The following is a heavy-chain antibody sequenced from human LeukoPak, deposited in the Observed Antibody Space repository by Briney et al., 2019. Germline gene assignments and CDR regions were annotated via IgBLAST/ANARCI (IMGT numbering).Heavy chain of an antibody. CDR1: GGSISSYY. CDR3: ARGLWYNWNFISNRRGAFDI. V-gene: IGHV4-59*01. D-gene: IGHD1-7*01. Sequence: SETLSRTCTVSGGSISSYYWSWIRQPPGKGLEWIGYIYYSGSTNYNPSLKSRVTISVDTSKNQFSLKLSSVTAADTAVYYCARGLWYNWNFISNRRGAFDIWGQGTMVTVSS. J-gene: IGHJ3*02. CDR2: IYYSGST.